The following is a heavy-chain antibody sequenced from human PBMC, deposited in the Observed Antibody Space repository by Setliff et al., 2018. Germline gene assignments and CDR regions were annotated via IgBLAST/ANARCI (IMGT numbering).Heavy chain of an antibody. CDR2: LHPNGITT. CDR1: GFTLSRFW. D-gene: IGHD2-2*01. J-gene: IGHJ6*03. Sequence: PGGSLRLSCVTSGFTLSRFWMHWVCQVPGKGLVWVSRLHPNGITTRYADSVKGRFTIYRDMAENTLYLQMNSLRAEDTAVYYCARSPRPPTSLDYVDVWGDGTMVTVSS. CDR3: ARSPRPPTSLDYVDV. V-gene: IGHV3-74*01.